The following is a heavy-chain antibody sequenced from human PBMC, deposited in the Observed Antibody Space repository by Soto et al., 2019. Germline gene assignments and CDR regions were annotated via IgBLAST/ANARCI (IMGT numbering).Heavy chain of an antibody. J-gene: IGHJ3*02. V-gene: IGHV4-61*01. CDR2: TYYSGST. CDR1: GGSVSSGSYY. CDR3: ARDRGYYDSSGYLKAFDI. D-gene: IGHD3-22*01. Sequence: PSETLSLTCTVSGGSVSSGSYYWSWIRQPPGKGLEWIGYTYYSGSTNYNSSLKSRVTISVDTSKNQFSLKLTSVTAADTAVYYCARDRGYYDSSGYLKAFDIWGQGTMVTVSS.